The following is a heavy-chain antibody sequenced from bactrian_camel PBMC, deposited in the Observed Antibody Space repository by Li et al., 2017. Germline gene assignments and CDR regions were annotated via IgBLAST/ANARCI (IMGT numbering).Heavy chain of an antibody. J-gene: IGHJ6*01. CDR2: LHSGGGTT. CDR3: AAEVLDSDYGVRYQCEHRNQANFGV. V-gene: IGHV3S54*01. Sequence: HVQLVESGGGSVLAGGSLRLSCLAIGDTYSNRCMAWFRQAPGKEREGVAFLHSGGGTTYYADSVKGRFTISRDNAKNTVYLLMNSLKPEDTGMYYCAAEVLDSDYGVRYQCEHRNQANFGVWSQGTQVTVS. CDR1: GDTYSNRC. D-gene: IGHD4*01.